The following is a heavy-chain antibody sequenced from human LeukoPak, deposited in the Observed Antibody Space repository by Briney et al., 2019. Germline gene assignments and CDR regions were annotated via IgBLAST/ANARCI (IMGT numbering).Heavy chain of an antibody. J-gene: IGHJ4*02. V-gene: IGHV4-38-2*02. CDR2: IYHSGST. D-gene: IGHD1-26*01. CDR3: ARGYGIGFDY. Sequence: SETLSLTCTVSGYSISSGYYWGWIRQPPGKGLEWIGSIYHSGSTYYNPSLKSRVTISVDTSKNQFSLKLSSVTAADTAVYYCARGYGIGFDYWGQGTLVTVSS. CDR1: GYSISSGYY.